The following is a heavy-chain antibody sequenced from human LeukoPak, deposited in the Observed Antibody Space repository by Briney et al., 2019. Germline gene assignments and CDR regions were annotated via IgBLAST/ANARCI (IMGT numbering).Heavy chain of an antibody. CDR1: GYTFTAYY. J-gene: IGHJ4*02. CDR3: AKTGAGYSSGWSYLY. CDR2: INCNSGVT. V-gene: IGHV1-2*02. D-gene: IGHD6-19*01. Sequence: ASVKVSCKASGYTFTAYYMHWVRQAPGQGLEWMGWINCNSGVTKYAQKFQDRVTMTRDTSISTAYMEVSRLTSDDTAVYYCAKTGAGYSSGWSYLYWGQGTLPTVSS.